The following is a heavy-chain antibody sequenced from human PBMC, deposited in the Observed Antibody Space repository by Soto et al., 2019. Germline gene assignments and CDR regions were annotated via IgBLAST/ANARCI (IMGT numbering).Heavy chain of an antibody. D-gene: IGHD3-10*01. Sequence: QVQLVQSGAELKKPGASVKVSCKASGYTFSNYDMNWVRQATGQGPEWIGWVNPNTGDTGYAQKFQGRVTLPTEISTTTAYMELTSLRSEDTAIYYCAKVSRKGSAIDFDYWGQGTLITVSS. V-gene: IGHV1-8*01. J-gene: IGHJ4*02. CDR2: VNPNTGDT. CDR3: AKVSRKGSAIDFDY. CDR1: GYTFSNYD.